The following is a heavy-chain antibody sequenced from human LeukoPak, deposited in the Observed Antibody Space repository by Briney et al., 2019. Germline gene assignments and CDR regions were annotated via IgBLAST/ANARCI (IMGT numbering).Heavy chain of an antibody. CDR1: GYTFIDYY. J-gene: IGHJ4*02. D-gene: IGHD6-13*01. V-gene: IGHV1-2*02. Sequence: ASVKVSCKASGYTFIDYYIHWVRQAPGQGLEWMGWINPYSGGTNYAQSSQGRVTMTRDTSIATAYMELSRLRSDDTAVYYCARGGDRIAAAATFDYWGQGTLVTVSS. CDR2: INPYSGGT. CDR3: ARGGDRIAAAATFDY.